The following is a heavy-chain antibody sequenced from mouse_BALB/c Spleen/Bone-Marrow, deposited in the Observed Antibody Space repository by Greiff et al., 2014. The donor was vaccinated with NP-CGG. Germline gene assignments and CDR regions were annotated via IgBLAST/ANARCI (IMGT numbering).Heavy chain of an antibody. D-gene: IGHD2-4*01. CDR2: IWAGGST. CDR1: GFSSTSYG. V-gene: IGHV2-9*02. J-gene: IGHJ1*01. Sequence: QVQLKESGPGLVAPSQSLSITCTVSGFSSTSYGVHWVRQPPGKGLEWLGVIWAGGSTNYNSALMSRLSISKDNSKSQVFLKMNSLQTDDTAMYYCARDPIYYDYDWYFDVWGAGTTVTVSS. CDR3: ARDPIYYDYDWYFDV.